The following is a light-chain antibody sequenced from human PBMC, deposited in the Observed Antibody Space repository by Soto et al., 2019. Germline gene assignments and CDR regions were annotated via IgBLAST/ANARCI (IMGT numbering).Light chain of an antibody. CDR1: QSVTNTY. CDR3: QRYGVSWT. CDR2: AAS. Sequence: EIVLTQSPGTLSLSPGERATLSCRASQSVTNTYLAWQQQKPGQAPRLLIYAASRRATGIPDRFSGSGSGTDFNLTVSRLEPEDFAVYYCQRYGVSWTFGQGTKVESK. J-gene: IGKJ1*01. V-gene: IGKV3-20*01.